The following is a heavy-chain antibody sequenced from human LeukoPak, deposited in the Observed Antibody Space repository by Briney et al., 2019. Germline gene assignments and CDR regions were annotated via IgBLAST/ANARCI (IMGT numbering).Heavy chain of an antibody. D-gene: IGHD6-6*01. CDR3: ARGYSSSPFDY. V-gene: IGHV1-46*01. CDR2: INPSGGST. Sequence: ASVKVSCKASGYTFTSYYMHWVRQAPGQGLEWMGIINPSGGSTSYAQKFQGRVTMTRDTSISTAYMELSRLRSDDTAVYYCARGYSSSPFDYWGQGTLVTVSS. CDR1: GYTFTSYY. J-gene: IGHJ4*02.